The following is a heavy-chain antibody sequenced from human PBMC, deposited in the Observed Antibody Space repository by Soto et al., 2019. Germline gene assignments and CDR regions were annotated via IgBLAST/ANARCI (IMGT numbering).Heavy chain of an antibody. CDR2: ISYDGSNK. V-gene: IGHV3-30*18. J-gene: IGHJ6*02. CDR1: GFTFSSYG. CDR3: AKADSGWQQPDYYYYGMDV. D-gene: IGHD6-19*01. Sequence: ESGGGVVQPGRSLRLSCAASGFTFSSYGMHWVRQAPGKGLAWVAVISYDGSNKYYADSVKGRFTISRDNSKNTLYLQMNSLRAEDTAVYYCAKADSGWQQPDYYYYGMDVWGQGTTVTVSS.